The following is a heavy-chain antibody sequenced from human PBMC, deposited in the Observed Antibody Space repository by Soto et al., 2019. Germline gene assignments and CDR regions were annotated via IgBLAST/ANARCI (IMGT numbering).Heavy chain of an antibody. D-gene: IGHD2-8*01. J-gene: IGHJ4*02. CDR2: IKQDGSEK. CDR1: GFTFSSYW. CDR3: ATALGYCTNRVCPTTARFDY. V-gene: IGHV3-7*01. Sequence: GGSPRLSCAASGFTFSSYWMSWVRQAPGKGLEWVANIKQDGSEKYYVDSVKGRFTISRDNAKNSLYLQMNSLRAEDTAVYYCATALGYCTNRVCPTTARFDYWGQGTLVTVSS.